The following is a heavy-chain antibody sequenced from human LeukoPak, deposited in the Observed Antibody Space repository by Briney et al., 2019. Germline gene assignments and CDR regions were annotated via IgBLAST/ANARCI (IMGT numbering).Heavy chain of an antibody. CDR3: ARHGANNNDY. CDR1: GYGFTSYW. J-gene: IGHJ4*02. Sequence: GGPLETSLQCSGYGFTSYWIGWVRPVPGKGLEWMGIIYPGYSHTRYSPSFQGQVTISADKSISTAYLQWSSLKASDTAMYYCARHGANNNDYWGQGTLVTVSS. D-gene: IGHD1/OR15-1a*01. CDR2: IYPGYSHT. V-gene: IGHV5-51*01.